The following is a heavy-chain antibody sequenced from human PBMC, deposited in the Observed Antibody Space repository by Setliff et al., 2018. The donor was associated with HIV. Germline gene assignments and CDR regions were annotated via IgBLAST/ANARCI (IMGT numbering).Heavy chain of an antibody. Sequence: GGSLRLSCAASGFTFSSYGMHWVRQAPGKGLEWVAVIWYDGSNKYYADSVKGRFTISRDNSKNTLYLQMNSWRAEDTAVYYCAKDRWGGKPYYFDYWGQGTLVTV. V-gene: IGHV3-33*06. J-gene: IGHJ4*02. CDR3: AKDRWGGKPYYFDY. D-gene: IGHD7-27*01. CDR2: IWYDGSNK. CDR1: GFTFSSYG.